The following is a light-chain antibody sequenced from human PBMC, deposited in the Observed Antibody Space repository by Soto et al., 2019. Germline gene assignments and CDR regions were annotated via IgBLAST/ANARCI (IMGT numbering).Light chain of an antibody. V-gene: IGKV3-20*01. CDR3: QKCGSSPFT. CDR1: QSVSSRY. CDR2: GTS. Sequence: ELVWTQSPGTLSLSPGDRATLSCRASQSVSSRYLAWYQQKPGQPPRLLIYGTSSRATGIPDRFSGSGSGTDFTLTISRLAREDFAEYYLQKCGSSPFTLGQGTRLEIK. J-gene: IGKJ2*01.